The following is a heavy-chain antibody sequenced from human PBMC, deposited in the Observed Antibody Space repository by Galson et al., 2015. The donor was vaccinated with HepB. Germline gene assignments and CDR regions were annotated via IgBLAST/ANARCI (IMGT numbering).Heavy chain of an antibody. V-gene: IGHV3-23*01. J-gene: IGHJ3*02. CDR1: GFTFGTYA. Sequence: SLRLSCEASGFTFGTYAMSWVRQASGTGLEWVTSISASGDRTYYVDSLRGRFTISRDNSKNTLYLQMNGLRDEDAAVYYCVNRLYMTVLGPTAVFHIWGQGTLLTVSS. D-gene: IGHD3-22*01. CDR3: VNRLYMTVLGPTAVFHI. CDR2: ISASGDRT.